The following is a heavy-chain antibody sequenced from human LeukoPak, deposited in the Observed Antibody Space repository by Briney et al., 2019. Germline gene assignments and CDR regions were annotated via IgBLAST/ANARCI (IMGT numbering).Heavy chain of an antibody. J-gene: IGHJ5*02. Sequence: SQTLSLTCAISGDSVSSNSAAWNWIRQSPSRGLEWLGRTYYRSKRYNDYAVSVKSRITINPDTSKNQFSLQLNSVTPEDTAVYYCARGFAPAVAGTAWFDPWGQGTLVTVSS. CDR2: TYYRSKRYN. CDR1: GDSVSSNSAA. V-gene: IGHV6-1*01. D-gene: IGHD6-19*01. CDR3: ARGFAPAVAGTAWFDP.